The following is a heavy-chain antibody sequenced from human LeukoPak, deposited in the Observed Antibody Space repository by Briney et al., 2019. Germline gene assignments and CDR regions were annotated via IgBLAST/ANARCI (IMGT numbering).Heavy chain of an antibody. J-gene: IGHJ6*02. D-gene: IGHD4-23*01. CDR1: GFTFSSYA. CDR2: ISGSGGST. Sequence: GGSLRLSCAASGFTFSSYAMSWVRQAPGKGLEWVSSISGSGGSTYYADSVKGRFTISRHNSKNTLYLQMNSLRAEDTAVYYCEKEQTSLTGVVRWAYYYYGMDVWGQGTTVTVSS. CDR3: EKEQTSLTGVVRWAYYYYGMDV. V-gene: IGHV3-23*01.